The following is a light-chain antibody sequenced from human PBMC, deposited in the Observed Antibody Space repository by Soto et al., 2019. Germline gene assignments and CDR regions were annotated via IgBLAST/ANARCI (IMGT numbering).Light chain of an antibody. CDR1: QSISSW. CDR2: DAS. Sequence: DIQMTQSPSTLSASLGDRVTITCRASQSISSWLAWYQQKPGKAPKLLIYDASSLESGVPSRFSGSGSGTEFTLTISSLQPDDFETYYCQQYNSYSRTFGQGTKVEIK. J-gene: IGKJ1*01. V-gene: IGKV1-5*01. CDR3: QQYNSYSRT.